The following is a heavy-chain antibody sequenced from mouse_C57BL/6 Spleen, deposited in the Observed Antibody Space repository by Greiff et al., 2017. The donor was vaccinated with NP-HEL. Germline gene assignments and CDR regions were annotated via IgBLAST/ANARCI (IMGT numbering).Heavy chain of an antibody. J-gene: IGHJ2*01. CDR3: AITGTNY. CDR2: ISYDGSN. V-gene: IGHV3-6*01. CDR1: GYSITSGYY. D-gene: IGHD4-1*01. Sequence: VQLQQSGPGLVKPSQSLSLTCSVTGYSITSGYYWNWIRQFPGNKLEWMGYISYDGSNNYNPSLKNRISITRDTSKNQFFLKLNSVTTEDTATYYCAITGTNYWGQGTTLTVSS.